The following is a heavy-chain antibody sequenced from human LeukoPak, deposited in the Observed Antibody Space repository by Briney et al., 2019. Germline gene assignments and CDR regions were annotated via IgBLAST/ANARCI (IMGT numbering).Heavy chain of an antibody. Sequence: GGSLRLSCAASGLTVSSNYMSWVRQAPGKGLEWVSVIYSGGSTYYADSVKGRFTISRDNSKNTLYLQMNSLRAEDTAVYYCAKDSVGKVATRSFDYWGQGTLVTVSS. CDR3: AKDSVGKVATRSFDY. CDR1: GLTVSSNY. D-gene: IGHD5-12*01. V-gene: IGHV3-53*01. J-gene: IGHJ4*02. CDR2: IYSGGST.